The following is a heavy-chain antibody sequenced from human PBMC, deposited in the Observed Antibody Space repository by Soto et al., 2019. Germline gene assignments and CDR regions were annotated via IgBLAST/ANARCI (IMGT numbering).Heavy chain of an antibody. Sequence: SETMSLTCTVCGGCIRSGDYYWSWIRQPPGKGLEWIGYIYYSGSTYYNPSLKSRVTISVDTSKNQFSLKLSSVTAADTAVYDCAGEGLRYFDWLLWGHGTLVTVSS. CDR3: AGEGLRYFDWLL. J-gene: IGHJ4*01. CDR2: IYYSGST. V-gene: IGHV4-30-4*01. CDR1: GGCIRSGDYY. D-gene: IGHD3-9*01.